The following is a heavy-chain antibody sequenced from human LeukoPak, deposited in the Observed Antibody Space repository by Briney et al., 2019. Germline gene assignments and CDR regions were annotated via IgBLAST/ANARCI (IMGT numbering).Heavy chain of an antibody. J-gene: IGHJ4*02. Sequence: SETLSLTCTVSGGSISSYYWSWIRQPPGKGLEWIGEINHSGSTNYNPSLKSRVTISVDTSKNQFSLKLSSVTAADTAVYYCARGSGTAYSSSCYYFDYWGQGTLVTVSS. CDR1: GGSISSYY. CDR3: ARGSGTAYSSSCYYFDY. V-gene: IGHV4-34*01. CDR2: INHSGST. D-gene: IGHD6-6*01.